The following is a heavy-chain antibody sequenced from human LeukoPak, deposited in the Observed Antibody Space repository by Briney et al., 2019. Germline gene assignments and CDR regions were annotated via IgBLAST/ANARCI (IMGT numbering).Heavy chain of an antibody. CDR3: ARDRVAYCGGDCYSRWFDP. CDR1: GGSISSYY. CDR2: IYYSGST. D-gene: IGHD2-21*02. Sequence: SETLSLTCTVSGGSISSYYWSWIRQPPGKGLEWIRYIYYSGSTNYNPSLKSRVTISVDTSKNQFSLKLSSVTAADTAVYYCARDRVAYCGGDCYSRWFDPWGQGTLVTVSS. V-gene: IGHV4-59*01. J-gene: IGHJ5*02.